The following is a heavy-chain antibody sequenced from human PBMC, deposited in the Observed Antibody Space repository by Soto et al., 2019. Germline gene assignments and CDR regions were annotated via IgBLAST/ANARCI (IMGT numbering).Heavy chain of an antibody. CDR2: MSGSGDNA. CDR3: ARFFAAGTRGYLDS. D-gene: IGHD3-3*01. CDR1: GFIFSSYA. Sequence: EVQLLESGGGLVQPGGSLRLSCAASGFIFSSYAMSWVRQAPGKGLEWVSAMSGSGDNAYYADSVKGRLTIARGNSKNLLTLQMKSLRAEDTAIYYCARFFAAGTRGYLDSWGQGTLVTVSS. J-gene: IGHJ4*02. V-gene: IGHV3-23*01.